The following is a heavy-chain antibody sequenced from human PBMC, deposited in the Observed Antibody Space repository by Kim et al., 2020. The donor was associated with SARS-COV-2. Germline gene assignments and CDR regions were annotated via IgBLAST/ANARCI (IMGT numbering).Heavy chain of an antibody. V-gene: IGHV4-31*03. D-gene: IGHD1-7*01. CDR3: ARENWNYGSYFDY. CDR2: IYHSGSN. Sequence: SETLSLTCTVSGGSISSGGYYWSWIRQHPGKGLEWIGYIYHSGSNYYNPSLKSRVTISVDTSKNQFSLKLSSVTAADTAVYYCARENWNYGSYFDYWGQGTLVTVSS. J-gene: IGHJ4*02. CDR1: GGSISSGGYY.